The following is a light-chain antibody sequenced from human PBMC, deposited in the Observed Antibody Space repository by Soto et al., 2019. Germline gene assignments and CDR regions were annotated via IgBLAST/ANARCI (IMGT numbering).Light chain of an antibody. J-gene: IGLJ1*01. CDR2: DVS. CDR1: SSDVGGYNY. CDR3: SSYTSSSTLV. V-gene: IGLV2-14*01. Sequence: QSALTQPASVSGSPGQSITISCTGTSSDVGGYNYGSWYQQHPGKAPKLMIYDVSNRPSGVSNRFSGSKSGNTASLTISGLKAEDEADYYCSSYTSSSTLVFGAGTKLTVL.